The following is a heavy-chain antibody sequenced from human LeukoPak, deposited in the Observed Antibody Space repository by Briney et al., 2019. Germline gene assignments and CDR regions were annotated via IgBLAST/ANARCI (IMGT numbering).Heavy chain of an antibody. J-gene: IGHJ4*02. CDR2: IKQDGSEK. CDR3: AREDSSGWPRTFDY. D-gene: IGHD6-19*01. CDR1: GFTFSSYW. Sequence: GSLRLSCAASGFTFSSYWMSWVRQAPGKGLEWVANIKQDGSEKYYVDSVKGRFTISGDNAKNSLYLQMNSLRAEDTAVYYCAREDSSGWPRTFDYWGQGTLVTVSS. V-gene: IGHV3-7*01.